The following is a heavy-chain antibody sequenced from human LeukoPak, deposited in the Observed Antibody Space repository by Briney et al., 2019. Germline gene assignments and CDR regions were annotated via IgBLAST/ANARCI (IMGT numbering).Heavy chain of an antibody. D-gene: IGHD3-22*01. J-gene: IGHJ4*02. CDR3: ASASDDSSGYYEVGY. CDR1: GYTFTGYY. Sequence: ASVKVSCKASGYTFTGYYMHWVRQAPGQGLKWMGWINPNSGGTNYAQKFQGRVTMTRDTSISTAYMELSRLRFDDTAVYYCASASDDSSGYYEVGYWGQGTLVTVSS. V-gene: IGHV1-2*02. CDR2: INPNSGGT.